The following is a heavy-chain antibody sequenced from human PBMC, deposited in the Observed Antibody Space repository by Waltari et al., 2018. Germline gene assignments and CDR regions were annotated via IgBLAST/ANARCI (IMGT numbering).Heavy chain of an antibody. CDR1: GFTFSSYA. CDR3: ARTYGGNSPGAFDV. V-gene: IGHV3-23*01. CDR2: ISGSGGST. J-gene: IGHJ3*01. Sequence: EVQLLESGGGLVQPGGSLRLSCAASGFTFSSYAMSWVRQAPGKGLEWVSAISGSGGSTYYADSVKGRFTISRDMSKNTLYLQMNSLRADDTAVYYCARTYGGNSPGAFDVWGQGTMVTISS. D-gene: IGHD4-17*01.